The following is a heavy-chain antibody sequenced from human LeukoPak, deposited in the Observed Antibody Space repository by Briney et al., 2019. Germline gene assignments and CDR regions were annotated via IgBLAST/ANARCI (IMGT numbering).Heavy chain of an antibody. CDR2: IHSSSGSI. V-gene: IGHV3-21*01. CDR1: GFNFTNYN. CDR3: ARDLAWDAFDI. J-gene: IGHJ3*02. Sequence: GGSLRLSCAASGFNFTNYNMNWVRQAPGKGLEWVTSIHSSSGSIYYADSLKGRFTISRDNAKNSLYLQMNSLRAEDTAVYYCARDLAWDAFDIWGQGTMVTVSS.